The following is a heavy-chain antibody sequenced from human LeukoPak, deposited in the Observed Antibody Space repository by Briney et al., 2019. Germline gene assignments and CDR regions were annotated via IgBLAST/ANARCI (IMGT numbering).Heavy chain of an antibody. CDR1: GYTFTGHY. Sequence: ASVKVSCKASGYTFTGHYMHWVRQAPGQGLEWMGWINPNSGGTKYAQKFQGRVTLTRDTSTSTVYMELSSLRSEDTAVYYCARVGGSSGSADRLDYWGQGTLVTVSS. V-gene: IGHV1-2*02. CDR2: INPNSGGT. D-gene: IGHD3-22*01. CDR3: ARVGGSSGSADRLDY. J-gene: IGHJ4*02.